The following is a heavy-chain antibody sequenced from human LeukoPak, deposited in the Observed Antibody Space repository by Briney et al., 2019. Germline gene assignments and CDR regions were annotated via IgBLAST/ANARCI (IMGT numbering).Heavy chain of an antibody. V-gene: IGHV3-7*01. CDR1: GYTFSNYW. CDR2: IKEDGSEK. CDR3: ARQLVGATYSDY. Sequence: GGSLRLSCAVSGYTFSNYWMSWVRQAPGKGLEWVANIKEDGSEKYYVDSVKGRFTISRDNAKNSLYLQMNSLRAEDTAVYYCARQLVGATYSDYWGQGTLVTVSS. D-gene: IGHD1-26*01. J-gene: IGHJ4*02.